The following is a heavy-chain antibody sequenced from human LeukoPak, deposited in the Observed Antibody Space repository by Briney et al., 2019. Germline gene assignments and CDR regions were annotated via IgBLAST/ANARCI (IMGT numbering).Heavy chain of an antibody. CDR2: IYYSGIT. CDR3: ATGFAAGGSYNWFDP. CDR1: GGPISSRTDF. D-gene: IGHD6-13*01. Sequence: SETLSLTCTVSGGPISSRTDFWGWIRQSPGRGLEWIGSIYYSGITYYNPSLKSRVTMSVDPSKNQFSLDLESVTAADTAVYYCATGFAAGGSYNWFDPWGQGTLVTVSS. J-gene: IGHJ5*02. V-gene: IGHV4-39*01.